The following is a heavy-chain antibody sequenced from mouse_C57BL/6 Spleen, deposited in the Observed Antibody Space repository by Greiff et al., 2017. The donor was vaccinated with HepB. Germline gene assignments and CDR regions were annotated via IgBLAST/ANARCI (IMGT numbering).Heavy chain of an antibody. D-gene: IGHD1-1*01. CDR1: GFNIKDYY. CDR2: IDPEDGDT. Sequence: EVQLQQSGAELVRPGASVKLSCTASGFNIKDYYMHWVKQRPEQGLEWIGRIDPEDGDTEYAPKFQGKATMTADTSSNTAYLQLSSLTSEDTAVYYSTTIYGSSYYYAMDYWGQGTSVTVSS. CDR3: TTIYGSSYYYAMDY. J-gene: IGHJ4*01. V-gene: IGHV14-1*01.